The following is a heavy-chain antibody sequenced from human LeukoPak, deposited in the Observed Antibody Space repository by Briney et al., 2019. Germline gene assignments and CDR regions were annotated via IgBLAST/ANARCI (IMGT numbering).Heavy chain of an antibody. J-gene: IGHJ6*02. V-gene: IGHV4-59*01. CDR3: ARGGSGYDSFYYYGMDV. CDR1: GGSISSYY. D-gene: IGHD5-12*01. Sequence: SETLSLTCTVSGGSISSYYWSCIRQPPGKGLEWIGYIYDSGSTNYNPSLKSRVTISVDTPKNQFSLKLSSVTAADTAVYYCARGGSGYDSFYYYGMDVWGQGTTVTVSS. CDR2: IYDSGST.